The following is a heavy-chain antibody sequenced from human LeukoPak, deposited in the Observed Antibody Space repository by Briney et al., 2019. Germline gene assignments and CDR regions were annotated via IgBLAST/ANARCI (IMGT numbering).Heavy chain of an antibody. D-gene: IGHD6-19*01. Sequence: GGPLTLPCAACGLTFCRYEMNWLRQAPGKGLEWVSKISSSGSAIYYADSVKGRFTISRDNAKSTLYLQMNSLRAEDTAVYYCARGGSLGYWGQGTPVTVSS. CDR3: ARGGSLGY. CDR2: ISSSGSAI. CDR1: GLTFCRYE. V-gene: IGHV3-48*03. J-gene: IGHJ4*02.